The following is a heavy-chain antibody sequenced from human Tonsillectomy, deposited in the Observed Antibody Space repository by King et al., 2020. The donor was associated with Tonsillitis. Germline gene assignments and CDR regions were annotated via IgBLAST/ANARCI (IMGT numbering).Heavy chain of an antibody. CDR1: GGSFSGYY. D-gene: IGHD3-10*01. V-gene: IGHV4-34*01. CDR2: INHSGST. CDR3: ARGPVGSRIYYNDYYYYGMDV. J-gene: IGHJ6*02. Sequence: VQLQQWGAGLLKPSETLSLTCAVYGGSFSGYYWSWIRQPPGKGLEWIGEINHSGSTNYNPSLKSRVTISVDTSNKQFSLNLSSVTAAVTAVSYCARGPVGSRIYYNDYYYYGMDVWGQGTTVTVSS.